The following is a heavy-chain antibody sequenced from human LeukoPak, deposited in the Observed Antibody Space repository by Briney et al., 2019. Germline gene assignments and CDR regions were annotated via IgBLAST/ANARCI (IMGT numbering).Heavy chain of an antibody. D-gene: IGHD2-15*01. J-gene: IGHJ5*02. Sequence: GGPLRLSCAASGSTFSSYDMHWVRQVSGEGLEWVSSINTAGNTFFSGSVKDRFTISRANAKSSLYLQMNSLRVGDTAVYYCARGLPGGLDPWGQGTLVTVSS. CDR2: INTAGNT. V-gene: IGHV3-13*01. CDR3: ARGLPGGLDP. CDR1: GSTFSSYD.